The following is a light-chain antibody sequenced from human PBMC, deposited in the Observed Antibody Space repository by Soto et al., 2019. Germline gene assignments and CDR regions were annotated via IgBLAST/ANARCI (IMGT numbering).Light chain of an antibody. V-gene: IGKV1-5*03. Sequence: DIQMTQSPSALSASVGDRVTITCRASQGIDHWLAWYQQKPGQAPKVFVYKASILEGGVPSRFSGSESGTEFTLTISSLQPDDFAPYYCQQYYTYPYTFGQGTKLDMK. CDR2: KAS. CDR1: QGIDHW. CDR3: QQYYTYPYT. J-gene: IGKJ2*01.